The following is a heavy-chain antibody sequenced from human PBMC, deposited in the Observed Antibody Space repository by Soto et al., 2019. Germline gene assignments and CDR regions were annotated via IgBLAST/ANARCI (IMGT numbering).Heavy chain of an antibody. D-gene: IGHD2-21*01. Sequence: GGSLRLSCAASGFSFSTHAMSWVRQAPGKGLEWVSGISDSGESTYYADSVRGRFTISRDNSKNTLSLQMNSLRAEDTAVYFCAKCIDISRFGVDVWGQGTTVTVSS. CDR3: AKCIDISRFGVDV. V-gene: IGHV3-23*01. CDR1: GFSFSTHA. J-gene: IGHJ6*02. CDR2: ISDSGEST.